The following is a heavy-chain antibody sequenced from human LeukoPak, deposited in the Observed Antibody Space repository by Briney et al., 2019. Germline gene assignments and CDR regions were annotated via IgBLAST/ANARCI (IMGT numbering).Heavy chain of an antibody. D-gene: IGHD6-19*01. V-gene: IGHV3-49*04. Sequence: GGSLRLSCTASGFIFGDYAMSWVRQAPGKGREWVGFIRSKPYGGTTEYAASVKGRFSISRDDSKSIAYLQMNSLKTEDTAVYSCTRSAGYSSGWYHDYWGQGTLVTVSS. CDR1: GFIFGDYA. J-gene: IGHJ4*02. CDR3: TRSAGYSSGWYHDY. CDR2: IRSKPYGGTT.